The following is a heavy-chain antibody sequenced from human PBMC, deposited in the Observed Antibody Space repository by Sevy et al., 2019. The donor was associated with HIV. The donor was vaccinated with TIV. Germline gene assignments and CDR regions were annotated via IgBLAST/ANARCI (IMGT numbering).Heavy chain of an antibody. J-gene: IGHJ4*02. Sequence: GGSLRLSCAASGFTFSVFAMTWVRQAPGKGLEWVSSISGSDGTTSHADSVKGRFTISRDNSKKTLYLQMNTRRAEYTAVYYCARGGGKWGRFDYWGQGTLVTVSS. CDR2: ISGSDGTT. V-gene: IGHV3-23*01. CDR1: GFTFSVFA. D-gene: IGHD3-10*01. CDR3: ARGGGKWGRFDY.